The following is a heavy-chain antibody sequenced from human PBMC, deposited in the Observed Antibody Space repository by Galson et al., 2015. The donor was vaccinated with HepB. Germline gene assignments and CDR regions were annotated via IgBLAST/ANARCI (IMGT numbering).Heavy chain of an antibody. CDR2: ISAYNGNT. D-gene: IGHD3-3*01. CDR1: GYTFTSYG. J-gene: IGHJ2*01. Sequence: SVKVSCKASGYTFTSYGISWVRQAPGQGLEWMGWISAYNGNTNYAQKLQGRVTMTTDTSTSTAYMELRSLRSDDTAVYYCARGTGDFWSGYRYWYFDLWGRGTLVTVSS. CDR3: ARGTGDFWSGYRYWYFDL. V-gene: IGHV1-18*01.